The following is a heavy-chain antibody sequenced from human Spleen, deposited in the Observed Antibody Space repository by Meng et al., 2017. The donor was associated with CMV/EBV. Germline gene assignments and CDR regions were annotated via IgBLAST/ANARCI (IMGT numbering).Heavy chain of an antibody. CDR1: GFTFSSYE. V-gene: IGHV3-48*03. CDR2: ISSSGSLI. J-gene: IGHJ4*02. CDR3: AREGVGATLDY. D-gene: IGHD1-26*01. Sequence: GESLKISCAASGFTFSSYEMNWVRQAPGKGLEWVSYISSSGSLIYYADSVKGRFTISRDNAKNSLYLQMNSLRAEETAVYYCAREGVGATLDYWGQGTLVTVSS.